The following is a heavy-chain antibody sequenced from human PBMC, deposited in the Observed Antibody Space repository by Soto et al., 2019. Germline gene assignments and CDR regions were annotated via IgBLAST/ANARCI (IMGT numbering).Heavy chain of an antibody. CDR2: IYSGGTT. J-gene: IGHJ3*02. Sequence: EVQLVQSGGGLIQPGGSLRLTCVASGFSVSSNYMSWVRQAPGKGLEWVSVIYSGGTTYYADSVKGRFTISRDNSKNTLSLQMTSLRAEDTAVYYCARGGVLVPAAMHDAFDRWGQGTLVTVSS. D-gene: IGHD2-2*01. V-gene: IGHV3-53*01. CDR3: ARGGVLVPAAMHDAFDR. CDR1: GFSVSSNY.